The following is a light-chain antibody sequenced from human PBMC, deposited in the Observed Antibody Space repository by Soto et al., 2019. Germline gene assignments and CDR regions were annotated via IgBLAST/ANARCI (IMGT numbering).Light chain of an antibody. CDR3: QQSYSTPFT. CDR2: AAS. Sequence: EIQMTQFPSSLPASVGDRVTITCRASQSISTDLSWYQQKPGKAPKLLIYAASSLQSGVPSRFSGSGSGTDFTLTISSLQPEDVATYYCQQSYSTPFTLGGGTKVDIK. J-gene: IGKJ4*01. V-gene: IGKV1-39*01. CDR1: QSISTD.